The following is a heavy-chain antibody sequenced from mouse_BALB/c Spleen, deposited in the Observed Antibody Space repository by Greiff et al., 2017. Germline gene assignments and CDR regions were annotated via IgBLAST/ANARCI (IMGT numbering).Heavy chain of an antibody. CDR2: INPNNGGT. CDR1: VYTFTEYT. V-gene: IGHV1-18*01. J-gene: IGHJ4*01. D-gene: IGHD2-10*02. Sequence: EVQLVESGPQLVRPGASVKISCKASVYTFTEYTMHWVKQSHGKSLEWIGGINPNNGGTSYNQKFKGKATLTVDKSSSTAYMELRSLTSEDSAVYYCARDGYERAMDYWGQGTSVTVSS. CDR3: ARDGYERAMDY.